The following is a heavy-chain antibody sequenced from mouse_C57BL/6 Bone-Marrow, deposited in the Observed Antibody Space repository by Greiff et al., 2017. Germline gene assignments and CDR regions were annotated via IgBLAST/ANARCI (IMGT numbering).Heavy chain of an antibody. CDR2: IHPNSGST. CDR1: GYTFTSYW. CDR3: AGGHYAMDY. V-gene: IGHV1-64*01. Sequence: VQLQQSGAELVKPGASVKLSCKASGYTFTSYWMHWVKQRPGQGLEWIGMIHPNSGSTNYNEKFKSKATLTVDKSSSTAYMQLRSLTSEDSADCDCAGGHYAMDYWGQGTSVTVSS. J-gene: IGHJ4*01. D-gene: IGHD1-1*02.